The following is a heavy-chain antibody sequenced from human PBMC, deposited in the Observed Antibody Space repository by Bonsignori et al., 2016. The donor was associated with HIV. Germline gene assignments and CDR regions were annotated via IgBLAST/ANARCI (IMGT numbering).Heavy chain of an antibody. Sequence: GGSLRLSCAASGFTFSDYYMSWIRQAPGKGLEWVSYISSSGSTIYYADSVKGRFTISRDNAKNSLYLQMNSLRAEDTAVYYCARDPLLRYFDWSSNWFDPWGQGTLVTVSS. D-gene: IGHD3-9*01. CDR3: ARDPLLRYFDWSSNWFDP. J-gene: IGHJ5*02. CDR1: GFTFSDYY. V-gene: IGHV3-11*01. CDR2: ISSSGSTI.